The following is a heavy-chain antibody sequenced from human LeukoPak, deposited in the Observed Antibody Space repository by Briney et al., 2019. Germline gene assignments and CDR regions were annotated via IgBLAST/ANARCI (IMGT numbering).Heavy chain of an antibody. CDR1: GGSISSSSYY. V-gene: IGHV4-39*01. CDR3: ARRKRDIAAAGTGFDY. Sequence: SETLSLTCTVSGGSISSSSYYWGWIRQPPGKGLEWIGSIYYSGSTYYNPSLKSRVTISVDTSKNQFSLKLSSVTAADTAVYYCARRKRDIAAAGTGFDYWSQGNLVTVSS. CDR2: IYYSGST. D-gene: IGHD6-13*01. J-gene: IGHJ4*02.